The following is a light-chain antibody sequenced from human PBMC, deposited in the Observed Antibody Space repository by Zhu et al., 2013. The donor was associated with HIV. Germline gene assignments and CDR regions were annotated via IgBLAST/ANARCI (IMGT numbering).Light chain of an antibody. Sequence: EVLLTQSPAILSVSPGERAILSCRASQTVGNSLAWYQQKPGQAPRLLIYGASTRATDVPARFSGSGSETEFTLSISSLQSEDFAVYYCQQYKNWPPYTFGQGTRLEIK. CDR3: QQYKNWPPYT. V-gene: IGKV3-15*01. CDR2: GAS. J-gene: IGKJ2*01. CDR1: QTVGNS.